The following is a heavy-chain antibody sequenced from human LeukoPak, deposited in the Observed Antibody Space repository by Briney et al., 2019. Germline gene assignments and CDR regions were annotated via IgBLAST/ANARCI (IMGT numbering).Heavy chain of an antibody. Sequence: KPSETLSLTCTVSGGSISSSSYYWGWIRQPPGKGLEWIGSIYYSGSTYYNPSLKSRVTISVDTSKNQFSLKLGSVTAADTAVYYCARDSRGSGYFDYWGQGTLVTVSS. D-gene: IGHD3-10*01. CDR2: IYYSGST. CDR3: ARDSRGSGYFDY. V-gene: IGHV4-39*07. J-gene: IGHJ4*02. CDR1: GGSISSSSYY.